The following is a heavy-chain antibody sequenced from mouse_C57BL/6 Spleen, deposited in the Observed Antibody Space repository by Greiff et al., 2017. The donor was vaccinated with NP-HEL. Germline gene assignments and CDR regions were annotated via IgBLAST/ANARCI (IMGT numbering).Heavy chain of an antibody. CDR3: ASGLVYDGYSYDAMDY. D-gene: IGHD2-3*01. V-gene: IGHV5-17*01. CDR1: GFTFSDYG. CDR2: ISSGSSTI. Sequence: EVQVVESGGGLVKPGGSLKLSCAASGFTFSDYGMHWVRQAPEKGLEWVAYISSGSSTIYYADTVKGRFTISRDNAKNTLFLQMTSLRSEDKAMYYCASGLVYDGYSYDAMDYWGQGTAVTVSS. J-gene: IGHJ4*01.